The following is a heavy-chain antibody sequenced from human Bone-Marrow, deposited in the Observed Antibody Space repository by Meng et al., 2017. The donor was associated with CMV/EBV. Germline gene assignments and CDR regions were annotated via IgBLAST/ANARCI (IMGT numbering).Heavy chain of an antibody. J-gene: IGHJ4*02. CDR2: ITASGGSS. D-gene: IGHD6-13*01. Sequence: GESLKISCAASGFTLSNSAMSWVRQAPGKGLEWVSAITASGGSSYHADSVKGRFTISRDNSKNTLYLQLNSLRAEDTAVYYCAKAFSSSWYREDYDHWGQGTLVTVSS. CDR1: GFTLSNSA. CDR3: AKAFSSSWYREDYDH. V-gene: IGHV3-23*01.